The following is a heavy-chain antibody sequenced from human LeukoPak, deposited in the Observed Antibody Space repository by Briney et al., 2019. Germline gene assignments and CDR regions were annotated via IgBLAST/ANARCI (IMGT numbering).Heavy chain of an antibody. D-gene: IGHD3-22*01. J-gene: IGHJ5*02. V-gene: IGHV4-61*08. CDR3: ARVGRGYYDSSGSNYPNWFDP. Sequence: SETLSLTCTVSGGSISSGDYYWSWIRQPPGKGLEWIGYIYYSGSTNYNPSLKSRVTISVDTSKNQFSLKLSSVTAADTAVYYCARVGRGYYDSSGSNYPNWFDPWGQGTLVTVSS. CDR1: GGSISSGDYY. CDR2: IYYSGST.